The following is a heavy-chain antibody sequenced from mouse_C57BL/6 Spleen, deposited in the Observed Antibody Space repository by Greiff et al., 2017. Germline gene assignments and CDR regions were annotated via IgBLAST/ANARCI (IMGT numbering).Heavy chain of an antibody. CDR2: ISSGSSTI. D-gene: IGHD4-1*01. CDR1: GFTFSDYG. V-gene: IGHV5-17*01. CDR3: ALLTGTLGY. Sequence: DVMLVESGGGLVKPGGSLKLSCAASGFTFSDYGMHWVRQAPEKGLEWVAYISSGSSTIYYADTVKGRFTISRDNAKNTLFLQMTSLRSEDTAMYYCALLTGTLGYWGQGTTLTVSS. J-gene: IGHJ2*01.